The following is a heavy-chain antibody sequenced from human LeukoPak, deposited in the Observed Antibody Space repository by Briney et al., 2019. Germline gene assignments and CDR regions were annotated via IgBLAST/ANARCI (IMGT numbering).Heavy chain of an antibody. D-gene: IGHD2-2*01. CDR3: ARSTPSHAFDI. CDR2: IYYSGST. CDR1: GGSISSSSYY. J-gene: IGHJ3*02. V-gene: IGHV4-39*07. Sequence: SETLSLTCTVSGGSISSSSYYWGWIRQPPGEGLEWIGSIYYSGSTYYNPSLKSRVTISVDTSKNQFSLKLSSVTAADTAVYYCARSTPSHAFDIWGQGTMVTVSS.